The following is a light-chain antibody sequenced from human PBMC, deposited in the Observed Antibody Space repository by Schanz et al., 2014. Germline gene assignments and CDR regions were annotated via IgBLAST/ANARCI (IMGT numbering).Light chain of an antibody. CDR1: SSDVGSYNL. V-gene: IGLV2-14*02. CDR3: SSYTSSSTRV. CDR2: DVS. J-gene: IGLJ3*02. Sequence: QSALTQPASVSGSPGQSITISCTGTSSDVGSYNLVSWYQQHPGKAPKLMIYDVSNRPSGVSYRFSGSKSGNTASLTISGLQADDEADYYCSSYTSSSTRVFGEGTKLTVL.